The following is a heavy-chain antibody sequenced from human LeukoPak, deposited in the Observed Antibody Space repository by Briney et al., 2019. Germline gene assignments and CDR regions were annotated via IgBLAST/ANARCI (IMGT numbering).Heavy chain of an antibody. D-gene: IGHD2-2*01. J-gene: IGHJ4*02. Sequence: SETLSLTCTVSGGSISSGDYYWSWIRQPPGKGLEWIGYIYYSGSTYYNPSLKSRVTISVDTSKNQFSLKLSSVTAADTAVYYCARSRGYCSSTSCYAEDYFDYWGQGTLVTVSS. V-gene: IGHV4-30-4*08. CDR3: ARSRGYCSSTSCYAEDYFDY. CDR1: GGSISSGDYY. CDR2: IYYSGST.